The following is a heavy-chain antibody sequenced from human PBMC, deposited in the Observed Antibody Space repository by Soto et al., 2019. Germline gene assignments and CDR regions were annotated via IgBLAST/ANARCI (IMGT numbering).Heavy chain of an antibody. D-gene: IGHD6-13*01. V-gene: IGHV3-66*01. Sequence: VSLRLSFAVSGFTVSTSHMSWVCQAPGKGLEWVSVIYSAGSADFAESVKVRFTISRDNSKNTLYLQMSSLRVEDTAVYYCARVNSSSYHYFDYWGQGTVVTVSS. CDR3: ARVNSSSYHYFDY. J-gene: IGHJ4*02. CDR2: IYSAGSA. CDR1: GFTVSTSH.